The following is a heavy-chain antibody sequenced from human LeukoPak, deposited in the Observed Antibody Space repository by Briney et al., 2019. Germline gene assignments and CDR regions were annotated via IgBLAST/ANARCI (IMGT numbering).Heavy chain of an antibody. J-gene: IGHJ4*02. V-gene: IGHV4-4*07. CDR3: AGDSSYYGHFDY. Sequence: PSETLSLTCTVSGGSVSSYYWTWIRQPAGKGLEWIGRIYTSGSTNYNPSLKSRITISVDKSKNQFSLRLNSVTAADTAVYYCAGDSSYYGHFDYWGQGTLVTVSS. D-gene: IGHD6-19*01. CDR2: IYTSGST. CDR1: GGSVSSYY.